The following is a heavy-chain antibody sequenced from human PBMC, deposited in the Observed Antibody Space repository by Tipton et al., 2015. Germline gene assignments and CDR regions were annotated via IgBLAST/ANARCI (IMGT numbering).Heavy chain of an antibody. Sequence: TLSLTCNVSGGSISSGDYYWSWIRQPPGKGLEWIGYVSNSGSTYYKPSLKSRVVISIDTSKNQFSLKLSSVTAADTAVYYCARVVDYYGSGNFDYWGQGTLVTVSS. V-gene: IGHV4-30-4*01. J-gene: IGHJ4*02. CDR2: VSNSGST. D-gene: IGHD3-10*01. CDR3: ARVVDYYGSGNFDY. CDR1: GGSISSGDYY.